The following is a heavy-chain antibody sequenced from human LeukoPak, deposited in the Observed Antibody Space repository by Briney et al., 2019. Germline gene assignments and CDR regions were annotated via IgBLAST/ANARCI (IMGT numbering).Heavy chain of an antibody. Sequence: GGSLRLSCATSGLNFINAWMSWVRQAPGKGLEWVSAISGSGGSTYYADSVKGRFTISRDNSKNTLYLQMNSLRAEDTAVYYCAKCSSRDYGDYFDYWGQGTLVTVSS. V-gene: IGHV3-23*01. CDR2: ISGSGGST. CDR3: AKCSSRDYGDYFDY. CDR1: GLNFINAW. J-gene: IGHJ4*02. D-gene: IGHD4-17*01.